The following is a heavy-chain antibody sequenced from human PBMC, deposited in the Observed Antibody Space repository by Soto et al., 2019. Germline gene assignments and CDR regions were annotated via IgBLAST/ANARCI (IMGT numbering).Heavy chain of an antibody. CDR3: ARDALRFLEWLGSSSVYYYYGMDV. Sequence: PGGSLRLSCAASGFTFSSYGMHWVRQAPGKGLEWVAVIWYDGSNKYYADSVKGRFTISRDNSKNTLYLQMNSLRAEDTAVYYCARDALRFLEWLGSSSVYYYYGMDVWGQGTTVTVSS. CDR1: GFTFSSYG. J-gene: IGHJ6*02. CDR2: IWYDGSNK. D-gene: IGHD3-3*01. V-gene: IGHV3-33*01.